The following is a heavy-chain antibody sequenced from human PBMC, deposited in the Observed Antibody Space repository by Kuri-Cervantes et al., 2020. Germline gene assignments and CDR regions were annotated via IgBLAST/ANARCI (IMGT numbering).Heavy chain of an antibody. J-gene: IGHJ4*02. CDR2: ISSDGADQ. V-gene: IGHV3-30*01. CDR1: GFTFSSYA. D-gene: IGHD4-17*01. CDR3: AKEHGDYFDY. Sequence: GESLKISCAASGFTFSSYAMYWVRQAPGKGLECVALISSDGADQYYADSVKGRFTISRDNSKNTLYLQMNSLRAEDTAVYYCAKEHGDYFDYWGQGTLVTVSS.